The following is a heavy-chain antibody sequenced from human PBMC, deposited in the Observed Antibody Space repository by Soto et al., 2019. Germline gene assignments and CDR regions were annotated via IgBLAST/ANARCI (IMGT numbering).Heavy chain of an antibody. J-gene: IGHJ4*02. CDR1: RFTFSSYA. Sequence: QVQLVESGGGVVQPGRSLRLSCAASRFTFSSYAMHWVRQAPGKGLEWVAVISYDGSNKYYADSVKGRFTISRDNSKNTLYLQMNSLRAEDTAVYYCARDRGYSYGRHFDYWGQGTLVTVSS. CDR2: ISYDGSNK. D-gene: IGHD5-18*01. V-gene: IGHV3-30-3*01. CDR3: ARDRGYSYGRHFDY.